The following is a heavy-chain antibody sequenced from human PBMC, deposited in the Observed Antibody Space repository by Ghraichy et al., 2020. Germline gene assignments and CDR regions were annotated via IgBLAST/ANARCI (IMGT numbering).Heavy chain of an antibody. D-gene: IGHD2-21*01. CDR1: GFTFSSYS. CDR3: ARESVVPLEG. CDR2: ISSSSSYI. V-gene: IGHV3-21*01. J-gene: IGHJ4*02. Sequence: GESLNISCAASGFTFSSYSMNWVRQAPGKGLEWVSSISSSSSYIYYADSVKGRFTISRDNAKNSLYLQMNSLRAEDTAVYYCARESVVPLEGWGQGTLVTVSS.